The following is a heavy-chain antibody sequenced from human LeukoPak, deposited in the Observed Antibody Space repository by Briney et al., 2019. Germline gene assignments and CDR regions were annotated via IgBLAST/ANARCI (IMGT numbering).Heavy chain of an antibody. D-gene: IGHD5-12*01. V-gene: IGHV3-66*01. J-gene: IGHJ4*02. CDR1: GFTISSNY. CDR3: ARNLGYGDSGC. Sequence: GGSLRLSCAASGFTISSNYTNWVRQAPGRGLEWVSVIYSGGSTYYADSVKGRFTISRDISKNTFYLQMNTLRVEDTAMYYCARNLGYGDSGCWGQGTLVTVSS. CDR2: IYSGGST.